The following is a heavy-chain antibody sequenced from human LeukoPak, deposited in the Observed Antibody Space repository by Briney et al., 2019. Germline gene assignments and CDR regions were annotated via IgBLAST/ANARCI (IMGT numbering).Heavy chain of an antibody. CDR2: IYYSGST. CDR3: ARLSPAAGTEMPPHFDY. Sequence: MTSETLSLTCTVSGGSISSYYWSWIRQPPGKGLEWIGYIYYSGSTNYNPSLKSRVTISVDTSKNQFSLKLSSVTAADTAVYYCARLSPAAGTEMPPHFDYWGQGTLVTVSS. J-gene: IGHJ4*02. D-gene: IGHD6-13*01. V-gene: IGHV4-59*12. CDR1: GGSISSYY.